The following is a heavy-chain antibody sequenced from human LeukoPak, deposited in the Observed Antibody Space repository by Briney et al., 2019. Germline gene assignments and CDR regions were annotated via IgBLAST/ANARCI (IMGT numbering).Heavy chain of an antibody. CDR2: INPNSGGT. CDR3: ARVEISFCGGDCHSLDY. Sequence: ASVKVSCTASGYTFTGYYMHWVRQAPGQGLEWMGWINPNSGGTNYAQKFQGRVTMTTDTSTSTAYMELRSLRSDDTAVYYCARVEISFCGGDCHSLDYRGQGTLVTVSS. D-gene: IGHD2-21*02. CDR1: GYTFTGYY. V-gene: IGHV1-2*02. J-gene: IGHJ4*02.